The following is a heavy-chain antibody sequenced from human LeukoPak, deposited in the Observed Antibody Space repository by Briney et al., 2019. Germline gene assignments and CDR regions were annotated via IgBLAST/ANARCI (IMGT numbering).Heavy chain of an antibody. V-gene: IGHV5-51*01. D-gene: IGHD3-22*01. CDR2: IYPGDSDT. CDR1: GYSFTSYW. Sequence: GESLKISCKGSGYSFTSYWIGWVRQMPGKGLEWMGIIYPGDSDTRYSPSFQGQVSISADKSISTAYLQWSSLKASDTAMYYCALTLSGWYNWFDPWGQGTLVTVSS. J-gene: IGHJ5*02. CDR3: ALTLSGWYNWFDP.